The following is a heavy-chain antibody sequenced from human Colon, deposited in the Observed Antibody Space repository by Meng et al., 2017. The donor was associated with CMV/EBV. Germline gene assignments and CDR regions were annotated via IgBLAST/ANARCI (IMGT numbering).Heavy chain of an antibody. V-gene: IGHV3-7*01. D-gene: IGHD2-8*02. Sequence: CTASGFSFSDSFMGWVRQAPGKGLEWVANIKQGGSEKYYLDSVKGRFTISRDDARKSLYLQMHSLRAEDTAVYYCARLLVGDNDYFDYWGQGALVTVSS. CDR1: GFSFSDSF. CDR2: IKQGGSEK. CDR3: ARLLVGDNDYFDY. J-gene: IGHJ4*02.